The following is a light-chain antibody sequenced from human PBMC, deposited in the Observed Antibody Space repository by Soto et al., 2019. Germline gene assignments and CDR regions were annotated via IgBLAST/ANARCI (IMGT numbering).Light chain of an antibody. J-gene: IGKJ1*01. CDR3: QQYST. CDR2: KAS. CDR1: QSISNW. V-gene: IGKV1-5*03. Sequence: DIQMTQSPSTLSASVGDRVTITCRASQSISNWLAWYQQKPGKAPKLLIYKASSLESGVPSRFSCSGSGTEITLTISSLQPDDFATYYCQQYSTFGQGTKVEIK.